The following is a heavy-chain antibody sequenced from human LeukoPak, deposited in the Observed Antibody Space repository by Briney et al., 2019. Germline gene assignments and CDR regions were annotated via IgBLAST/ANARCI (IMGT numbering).Heavy chain of an antibody. Sequence: GGSLRPSCAASGFTFSDYYMSWIRQAPGKGLEWVSYISSSSSYTNYADSVKGRFTISRDNSKNTLYLQMNSLRAEDTAVYYCARDRLDVFDYWGQGTLVTVSS. CDR2: ISSSSSYT. CDR1: GFTFSDYY. J-gene: IGHJ4*02. V-gene: IGHV3-11*06. D-gene: IGHD6-19*01. CDR3: ARDRLDVFDY.